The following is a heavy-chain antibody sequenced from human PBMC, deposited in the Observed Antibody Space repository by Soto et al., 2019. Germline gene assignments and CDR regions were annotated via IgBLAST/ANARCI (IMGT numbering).Heavy chain of an antibody. V-gene: IGHV7-4-1*01. CDR1: GYTFTSYA. CDR2: INTNTGNP. D-gene: IGHD4-17*01. CDR3: ARDPDLPGKFTVTTAFDI. Sequence: QVQLVQSGSELKKPGASVKVSCKASGYTFTSYAMNWVRQAPGQGLEWMGWINTNTGNPTYAQGFTGRFVFSLDTXVXTXXLQICSLKAEDTAVYYCARDPDLPGKFTVTTAFDIWGQGTMVTVSS. J-gene: IGHJ3*02.